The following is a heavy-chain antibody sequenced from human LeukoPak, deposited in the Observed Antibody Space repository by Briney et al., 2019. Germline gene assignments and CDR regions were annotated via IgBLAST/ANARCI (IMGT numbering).Heavy chain of an antibody. CDR2: SRDKGSSYST. Sequence: PGGSLRLSCAASGFSFSDQHMEWVRQAPGKGLEWVGRSRDKGSSYSTAYAASVKGRFTISRDDSKNSLYLQMNSLKTEDTAVHYCSPLLGTWGQGTLVTVSS. D-gene: IGHD1-7*01. CDR1: GFSFSDQH. CDR3: SPLLGT. V-gene: IGHV3-72*01. J-gene: IGHJ4*02.